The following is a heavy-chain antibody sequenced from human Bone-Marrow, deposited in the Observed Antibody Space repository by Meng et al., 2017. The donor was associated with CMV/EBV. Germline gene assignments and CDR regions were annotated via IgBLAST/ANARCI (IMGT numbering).Heavy chain of an antibody. Sequence: GESLKISCAGSGFTFSSYAMHWVRQAPGKGLEWVAVISYDGSNKYYADSVKGRFTISRDNSKNTLYLQMNSLRAEDTAVYYCARDGSGSSFAFDIWGQGTMVTVSS. CDR3: ARDGSGSSFAFDI. CDR2: ISYDGSNK. D-gene: IGHD1-26*01. CDR1: GFTFSSYA. J-gene: IGHJ3*02. V-gene: IGHV3-30*04.